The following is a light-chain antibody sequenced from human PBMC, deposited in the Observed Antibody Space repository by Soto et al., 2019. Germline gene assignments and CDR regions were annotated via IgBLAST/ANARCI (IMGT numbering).Light chain of an antibody. Sequence: EIVMTQTPATLSVSPGEIATLSSRASQSVSSSNLGWYHQKPGQAPRLLIYGASTRVTGIPARFSGSGSGTEFTLTISSLQSEDFAVYYCQQHNSWPWTFGQGTKVDIK. CDR1: QSVSSSN. J-gene: IGKJ1*01. CDR3: QQHNSWPWT. V-gene: IGKV3-15*01. CDR2: GAS.